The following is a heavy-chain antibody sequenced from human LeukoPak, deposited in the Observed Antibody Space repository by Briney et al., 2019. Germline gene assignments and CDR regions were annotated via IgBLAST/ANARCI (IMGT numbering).Heavy chain of an antibody. V-gene: IGHV3-64*01. CDR1: GFTFSSYA. D-gene: IGHD1-26*01. J-gene: IGHJ6*03. CDR2: ISSNGGST. CDR3: ARGGYGASTPYYMDV. Sequence: GGSLRLSCAASGFTFSSYAMNWVRQAPGKGLEYVSAISSNGGSTYYANSVKGRSTISRDNSKNTLYLQMGSLRAEGMAVYFCARGGYGASTPYYMDVWGTGTTVTVSS.